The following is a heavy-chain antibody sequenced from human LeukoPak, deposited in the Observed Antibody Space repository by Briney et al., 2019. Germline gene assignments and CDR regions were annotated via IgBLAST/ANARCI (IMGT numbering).Heavy chain of an antibody. D-gene: IGHD6-19*01. CDR2: IRSKAYGGTT. CDR3: TMVTLGPDHSIAVAGTAGY. CDR1: GFTLGDYA. V-gene: IGHV3-49*04. J-gene: IGHJ4*02. Sequence: GGSLRLSCTASGFTLGDYAMGWVRQAAGKGVEWVGFIRSKAYGGTTEYAASVKGRFTISRDDSKSIAYLQMNSLKTEDTAVYYCTMVTLGPDHSIAVAGTAGYWGQGTLVTVSS.